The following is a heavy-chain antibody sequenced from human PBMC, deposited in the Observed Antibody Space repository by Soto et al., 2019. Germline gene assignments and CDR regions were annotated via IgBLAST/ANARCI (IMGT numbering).Heavy chain of an antibody. CDR2: ISSSSSYI. V-gene: IGHV3-21*01. CDR3: ARDRRDGYNFDY. J-gene: IGHJ4*02. D-gene: IGHD5-12*01. Sequence: GGSLRLSCAASGFTFSTYAMSWVRQAPGKGLEWVSSISSSSSYIYYADSVKGRFTISRDNAKNSLYLQMNSLRAEDTAVYYCARDRRDGYNFDYWGQGT. CDR1: GFTFSTYA.